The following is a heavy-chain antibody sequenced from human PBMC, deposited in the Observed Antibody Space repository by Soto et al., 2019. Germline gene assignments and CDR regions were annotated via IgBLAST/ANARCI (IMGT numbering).Heavy chain of an antibody. J-gene: IGHJ5*02. CDR3: ARSPLDYYGSGSYFITGRFDP. V-gene: IGHV1-18*01. D-gene: IGHD3-10*01. CDR2: ISAYNGNT. CDR1: GYTFTSYG. Sequence: ASVKVSCKASGYTFTSYGISWVRQAPGQGLEWMGWISAYNGNTNYAQKLQGRVTMTTDTSTSTAYMELRSLRSDDTAVYYCARSPLDYYGSGSYFITGRFDPWGQGTLVTVS.